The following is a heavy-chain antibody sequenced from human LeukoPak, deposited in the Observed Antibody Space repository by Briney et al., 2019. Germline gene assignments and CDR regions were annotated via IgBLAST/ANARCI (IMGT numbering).Heavy chain of an antibody. V-gene: IGHV3-23*01. CDR3: AKVPFVVVTRVYYFDY. CDR2: ISGSGGST. D-gene: IGHD2-15*01. CDR1: GLTSSSYA. Sequence: GGSLRLSCAASGLTSSSYAMSWVRQAPGKGLEWVSAISGSGGSTYYADSVKGRFTISRDNSKNTLYLQMNSLRAEDTAVYYCAKVPFVVVTRVYYFDYWGQGTLVTVSS. J-gene: IGHJ4*02.